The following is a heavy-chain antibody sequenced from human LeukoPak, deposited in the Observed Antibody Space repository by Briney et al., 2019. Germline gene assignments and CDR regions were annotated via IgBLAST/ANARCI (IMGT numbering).Heavy chain of an antibody. CDR1: GGSFSSYY. CDR3: ARSRVSSGYYYYYYGMDV. Sequence: SETLSLTCAVYGGSFSSYYWSWIRQPPGEGLEWFGEINHSGSTNYNQSPKSRGTISVETSNNQFSLKLSSVTAADTAVYYCARSRVSSGYYYYYYGMDVWGQGTTVTVSS. J-gene: IGHJ6*02. D-gene: IGHD3-22*01. V-gene: IGHV4-34*01. CDR2: INHSGST.